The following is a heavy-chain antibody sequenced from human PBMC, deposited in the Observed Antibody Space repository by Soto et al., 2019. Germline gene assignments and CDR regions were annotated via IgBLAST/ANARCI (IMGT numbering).Heavy chain of an antibody. V-gene: IGHV4-34*01. CDR2: INHNGST. Sequence: SETLSLTCAIYGGSFSNYYWNWIRQPPVKVLEWMGKINHNGSTNYSPSLKSRLTISVDTSKNQFSLKLISVTAADTAVYFCGRGRGYSNAWGSYYSGMDVWGQGTTVTVSS. D-gene: IGHD6-19*01. CDR3: GRGRGYSNAWGSYYSGMDV. J-gene: IGHJ6*02. CDR1: GGSFSNYY.